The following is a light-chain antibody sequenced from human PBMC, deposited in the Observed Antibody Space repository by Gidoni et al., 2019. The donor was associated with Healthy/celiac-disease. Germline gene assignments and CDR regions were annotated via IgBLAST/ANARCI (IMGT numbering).Light chain of an antibody. Sequence: EIVLTQSPATLSLSPGERATLSCRSSQSVSSYLAWYQQKPGQAHRLLIYDASNRATGIPARFSGSGYGTDFKLTISSLEPEDFAVYYCKQRSNWPMYSVGQGTKLEIK. CDR1: QSVSSY. CDR3: KQRSNWPMYS. J-gene: IGKJ2*03. CDR2: DAS. V-gene: IGKV3-11*01.